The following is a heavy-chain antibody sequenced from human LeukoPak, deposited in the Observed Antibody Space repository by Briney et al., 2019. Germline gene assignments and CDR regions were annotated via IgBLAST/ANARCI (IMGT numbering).Heavy chain of an antibody. CDR2: IYHSGST. J-gene: IGHJ2*01. V-gene: IGHV4-38-2*01. Sequence: PSETPSLTCAVSGYSISSGYYWGWIRQPPGKGLEWIGSIYHSGSTYYNPSLKSRVTISVDTSKNQFSLKLSSVTAADTAVYYCARHEAYYYDSSGYYRFAVWYFDLWGRGTLVTVSS. CDR3: ARHEAYYYDSSGYYRFAVWYFDL. D-gene: IGHD3-22*01. CDR1: GYSISSGYY.